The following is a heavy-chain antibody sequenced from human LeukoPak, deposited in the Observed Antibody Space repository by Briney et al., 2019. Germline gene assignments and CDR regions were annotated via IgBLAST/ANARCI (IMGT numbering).Heavy chain of an antibody. Sequence: GGSLRLSCAASGFTFSSYGMHWVRQAPGKGLEWVAVISYDGSNKYYADSVKGRFTISRDNSKNTLYLQMNSLRAEDTAVYYCAKDFYYGGNSLEIDYWGQGTLVTVSS. CDR1: GFTFSSYG. D-gene: IGHD4-23*01. CDR3: AKDFYYGGNSLEIDY. CDR2: ISYDGSNK. V-gene: IGHV3-30*18. J-gene: IGHJ4*02.